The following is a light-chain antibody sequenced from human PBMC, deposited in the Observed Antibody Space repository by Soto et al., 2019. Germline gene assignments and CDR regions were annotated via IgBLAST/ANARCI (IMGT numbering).Light chain of an antibody. V-gene: IGKV1-39*01. Sequence: DIQMTQSPSSLSASVGDRVTITCRASQSISSYLNWYQQKPGKAPKLLIYATSTLQSGVPSRFSGSGSGTDFTLTISRLQPEDFAIYYCQQSYSTFWTFGQGTKVEIK. J-gene: IGKJ1*01. CDR2: ATS. CDR1: QSISSY. CDR3: QQSYSTFWT.